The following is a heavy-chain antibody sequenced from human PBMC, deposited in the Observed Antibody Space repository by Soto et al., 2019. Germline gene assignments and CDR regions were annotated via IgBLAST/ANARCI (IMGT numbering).Heavy chain of an antibody. J-gene: IGHJ4*02. V-gene: IGHV1-58*01. D-gene: IGHD2-8*02. Sequence: CKASGFTFTSSAVQWVRQARGQRLEWIGWIVVGSGNTNYAQKFQERVTITRDMSTSTAYMELSSLRSEDTAVYYCAATGGVLYYYFDYWGQGTLVTVSS. CDR3: AATGGVLYYYFDY. CDR2: IVVGSGNT. CDR1: GFTFTSSA.